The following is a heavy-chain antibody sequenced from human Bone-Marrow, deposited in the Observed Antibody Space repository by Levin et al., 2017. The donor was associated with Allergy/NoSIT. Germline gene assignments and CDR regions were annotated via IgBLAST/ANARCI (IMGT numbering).Heavy chain of an antibody. D-gene: IGHD2-2*02. Sequence: SETLSLTCTVSGGSISSYYWSWIRQPAGKGLEWIGRIYTSGSTNYNPSLKSRVTMSVDTSKNQFSLKLSSVTAADTAVYYCAREREDIVVVPAAILYYYYGMDVWGQGTTVTVSS. J-gene: IGHJ6*02. V-gene: IGHV4-4*07. CDR2: IYTSGST. CDR3: AREREDIVVVPAAILYYYYGMDV. CDR1: GGSISSYY.